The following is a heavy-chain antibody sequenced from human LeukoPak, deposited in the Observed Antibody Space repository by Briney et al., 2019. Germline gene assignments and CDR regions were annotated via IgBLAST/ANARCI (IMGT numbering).Heavy chain of an antibody. CDR3: AMLSGTYPGS. J-gene: IGHJ5*02. CDR2: INSDGTST. D-gene: IGHD1-26*01. V-gene: IGHV3-74*01. CDR1: GFTFSSYW. Sequence: PGGSLRLSCAASGFTFSSYWMHWVRQAPGKGLVWVSRINSDGTSTTYADSVKGRSTISRDNAKNTLYLQMNSLSAEDTAVYYCAMLSGTYPGSWGQGTLVTVSS.